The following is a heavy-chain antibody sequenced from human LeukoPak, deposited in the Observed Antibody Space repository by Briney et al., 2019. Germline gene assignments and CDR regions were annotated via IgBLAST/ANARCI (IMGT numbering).Heavy chain of an antibody. D-gene: IGHD2-15*01. CDR1: GDTFSNYA. Sequence: GASVKVSCKASGDTFSNYAVTWVRQAPGQGLEWMGGIIPIFGTANYAQKFQGRVTITADESTSTAYMELSSLRSEDTAVYYCARERGFWFDPWGQGTLVTVSS. CDR3: ARERGFWFDP. CDR2: IIPIFGTA. J-gene: IGHJ5*02. V-gene: IGHV1-69*13.